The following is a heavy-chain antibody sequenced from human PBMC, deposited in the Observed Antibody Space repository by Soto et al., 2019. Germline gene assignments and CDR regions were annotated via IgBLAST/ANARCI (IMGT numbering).Heavy chain of an antibody. J-gene: IGHJ3*02. CDR2: ITGRGGGT. D-gene: IGHD4-17*01. V-gene: IGHV3-23*01. Sequence: EVQLLESGGRLVPPGGSLRLSCAGSRFSFSNYAMNWARQTPREWLGWCSSITGRGGGTTYADSVKGRFTISRDNSKNILYPQMDSLRADDTAVYYCSTDPNGDYIGAFDNCGRGTMVTVAS. CDR1: RFSFSNYA. CDR3: STDPNGDYIGAFDN.